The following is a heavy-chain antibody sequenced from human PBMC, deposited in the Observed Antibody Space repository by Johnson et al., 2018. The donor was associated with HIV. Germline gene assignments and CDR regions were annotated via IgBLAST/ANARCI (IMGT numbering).Heavy chain of an antibody. J-gene: IGHJ3*02. V-gene: IGHV3-30*03. CDR1: GFTFSSYG. CDR3: ARDAVISSGWYNVDAFDI. D-gene: IGHD6-19*01. CDR2: ISYDGSNK. Sequence: QVQLVESGGGVVQPGRSLRLSCAASGFTFSSYGMHWVRQAPGKGLEWVAVISYDGSNKYYADSVTGRFTISRDNAKNSLYLQMNPLRAEDTSVYYCARDAVISSGWYNVDAFDIWGRGTMVTVSS.